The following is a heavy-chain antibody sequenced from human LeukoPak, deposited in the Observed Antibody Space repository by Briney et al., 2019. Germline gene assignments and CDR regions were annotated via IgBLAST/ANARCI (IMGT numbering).Heavy chain of an antibody. CDR2: ISGSGGST. CDR1: GFTFSSYA. CDR3: AKTDILLWFGELFSVDY. Sequence: GGSLRLSCAASGFTFSSYAMSWVRQAPGKGLEWVSAISGSGGSTYYADSVKGRFTISRDNSKNTLYPQMNSLRAEDTAVYYCAKTDILLWFGELFSVDYWGQGTLVTVSS. J-gene: IGHJ4*02. D-gene: IGHD3-10*01. V-gene: IGHV3-23*01.